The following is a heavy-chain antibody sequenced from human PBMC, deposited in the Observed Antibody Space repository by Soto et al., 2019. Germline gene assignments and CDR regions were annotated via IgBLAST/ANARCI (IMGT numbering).Heavy chain of an antibody. CDR3: ARAPVGYCSGGSCAFPDY. Sequence: GGSLRLSCAASGFTFSSYGMHWVRQAPGKGLEWVAVIWYDGSNKYYADSVKGRFTISRDNSKNTLYLQMNSLRAEDTAVYYCARAPVGYCSGGSCAFPDYWGQGTLVTVSS. V-gene: IGHV3-33*01. CDR1: GFTFSSYG. D-gene: IGHD2-15*01. J-gene: IGHJ4*02. CDR2: IWYDGSNK.